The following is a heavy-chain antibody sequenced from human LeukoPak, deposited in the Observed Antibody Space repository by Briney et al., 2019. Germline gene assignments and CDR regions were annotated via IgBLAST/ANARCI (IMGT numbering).Heavy chain of an antibody. D-gene: IGHD1-26*01. J-gene: IGHJ1*01. CDR2: KYHTGTT. Sequence: PSETLSLTCTVSGGSLSPYYWTWIRQPPGKGLEWIGYKYHTGTTRYNPSLNSRVTISVETSKNQFPLRLNSVTAADTAIYYCARLDSGDHGNIPHWGQGTLVTVSS. CDR3: ARLDSGDHGNIPH. V-gene: IGHV4-59*08. CDR1: GGSLSPYY.